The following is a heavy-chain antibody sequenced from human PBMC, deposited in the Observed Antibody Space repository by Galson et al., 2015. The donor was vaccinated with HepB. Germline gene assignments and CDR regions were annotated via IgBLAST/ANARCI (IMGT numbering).Heavy chain of an antibody. CDR2: ISGSGGST. J-gene: IGHJ6*03. D-gene: IGHD6-6*01. Sequence: SLRLSCAASGFTFSSYAMSWVRQAPGKGLEWVSAISGSGGSTYYADSVKGRFTISRDNSKNTLCLQMNSLRAEDTAVYYCAKRIAARPYYYYYMDVWGKGTTVTVSS. V-gene: IGHV3-23*01. CDR3: AKRIAARPYYYYYMDV. CDR1: GFTFSSYA.